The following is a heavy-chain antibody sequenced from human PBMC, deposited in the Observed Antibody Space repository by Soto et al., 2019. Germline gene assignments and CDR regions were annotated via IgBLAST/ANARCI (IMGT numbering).Heavy chain of an antibody. CDR2: IIPIFGTA. Sequence: GASVKVSCKVSGYTLTELSMHWVRQAPGQGLEWMGGIIPIFGTANYAQKFQGRVTITADESTSTAYMELSSLRSEDTAVYYCARYRVDTAMVKHYYYYGMDVWGQGTTVTVSS. D-gene: IGHD5-18*01. CDR3: ARYRVDTAMVKHYYYYGMDV. J-gene: IGHJ6*02. V-gene: IGHV1-69*13. CDR1: GYTLTELS.